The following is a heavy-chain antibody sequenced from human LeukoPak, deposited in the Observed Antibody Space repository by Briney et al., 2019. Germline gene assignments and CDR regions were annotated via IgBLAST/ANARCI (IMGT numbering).Heavy chain of an antibody. CDR3: AHYYDSRGVGAFDI. Sequence: PSETLSLTCTVSGGSISSYYWSWIRQPAGKGLEWVGRIYNSGSTNYNPSLKSRVTMSVDTSKNQFSLKLSSVTAADTAVYYCAHYYDSRGVGAFDIWGQGTMVTVSS. CDR1: GGSISSYY. V-gene: IGHV4-4*07. J-gene: IGHJ3*02. D-gene: IGHD3-22*01. CDR2: IYNSGST.